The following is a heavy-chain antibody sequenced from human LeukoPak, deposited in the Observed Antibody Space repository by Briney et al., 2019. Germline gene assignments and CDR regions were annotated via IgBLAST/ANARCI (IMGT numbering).Heavy chain of an antibody. V-gene: IGHV1-58*01. J-gene: IGHJ6*03. Sequence: SVKVSCKASGFTFTSSAVQWVRQARGQRLEWIGWIVVGSGNTNYAQKFQERVTITRDMSTSTAYMELSSLRSEDTAVYYCAVDYYYGSGSSSYMDVWGKGTTVTVSS. D-gene: IGHD3-10*01. CDR1: GFTFTSSA. CDR3: AVDYYYGSGSSSYMDV. CDR2: IVVGSGNT.